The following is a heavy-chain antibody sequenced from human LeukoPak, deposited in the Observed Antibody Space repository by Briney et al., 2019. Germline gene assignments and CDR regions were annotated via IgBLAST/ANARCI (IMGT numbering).Heavy chain of an antibody. J-gene: IGHJ4*02. D-gene: IGHD6-19*01. Sequence: PSETLSLTSTVSGGSISSYYWSWIRQPPGKGLEWIGYIYYSGSTNYNPSLKSRVTISVDTSKNQFSLKLSSVTAADTAVYYCASYSSGWYVDYWGQGTLVTVSS. CDR3: ASYSSGWYVDY. CDR2: IYYSGST. V-gene: IGHV4-59*08. CDR1: GGSISSYY.